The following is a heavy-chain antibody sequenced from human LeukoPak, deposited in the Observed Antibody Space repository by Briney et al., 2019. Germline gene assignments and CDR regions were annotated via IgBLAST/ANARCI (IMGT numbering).Heavy chain of an antibody. J-gene: IGHJ4*02. Sequence: SETLSLTCTVSGGSLSSYYWSWIRQPAGKGLEWIGRIYTSGSTNYNPSLKSRVTMSVDTSKNQFSLKLSSVTAADTAVYYCASARIRLGDQEPDYWGQGTLVTVSS. CDR3: ASARIRLGDQEPDY. D-gene: IGHD3-16*01. CDR2: IYTSGST. V-gene: IGHV4-4*07. CDR1: GGSLSSYY.